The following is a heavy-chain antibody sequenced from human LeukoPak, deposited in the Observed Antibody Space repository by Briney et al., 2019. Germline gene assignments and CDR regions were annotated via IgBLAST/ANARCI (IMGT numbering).Heavy chain of an antibody. CDR1: GGSISSYY. Sequence: SETLSLTCTVSGGSISSYYWSWIRQPPGKGLEWIGYIYYSGSTNYNPSLKSRVTISVDTSKNQFSLKLSSVTAADTAVYYCACYRWRDDAFDIWGQGTMVTVS. J-gene: IGHJ3*02. CDR2: IYYSGST. V-gene: IGHV4-59*08. CDR3: ACYRWRDDAFDI. D-gene: IGHD2-15*01.